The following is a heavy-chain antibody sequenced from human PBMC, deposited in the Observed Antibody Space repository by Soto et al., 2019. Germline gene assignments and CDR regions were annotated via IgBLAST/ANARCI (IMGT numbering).Heavy chain of an antibody. CDR2: IKSKTDGGTA. J-gene: IGHJ6*02. CDR3: TTVNYGVDV. Sequence: EVQLVESGGGLVKPGGSLRLSCAASGFSFSNAWMSWVRQLPGKGLEWVGHIKSKTDGGTADYAAPVKGRFTISRDDSNNTLYLQMNSLKTEDTAMFYCTTVNYGVDVWGQGTTVTVSS. V-gene: IGHV3-15*01. CDR1: GFSFSNAW.